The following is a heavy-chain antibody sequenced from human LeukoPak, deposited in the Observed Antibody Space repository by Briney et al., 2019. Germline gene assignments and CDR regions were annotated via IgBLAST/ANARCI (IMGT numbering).Heavy chain of an antibody. J-gene: IGHJ4*02. Sequence: SETLSLTCTVSGGSISSGGYYWSWIRQHPGKGLEWIGYIYYSGSTYYNPSLKSRVTISVDTSKNQFSLKLSSVTAADTAVYYCASGILGSNCSSTSCRVFDYWGQGTLVTVSS. CDR2: IYYSGST. V-gene: IGHV4-31*03. CDR3: ASGILGSNCSSTSCRVFDY. CDR1: GGSISSGGYY. D-gene: IGHD2-2*01.